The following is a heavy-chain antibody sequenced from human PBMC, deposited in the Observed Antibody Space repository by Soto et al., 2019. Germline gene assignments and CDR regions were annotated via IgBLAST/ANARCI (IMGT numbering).Heavy chain of an antibody. Sequence: QVQLVQSGPEVKKPGSSVKVSCEASGGTFSNFAVNWVRQAPGQGLEWVGGIIPLFNVAKYAQKFEGRVTIVADDATSTAYMDLSSLRSDDTAVYSCAASVRDVLGDDYKDTEGLDIWGQGTMVTVSS. J-gene: IGHJ3*02. CDR2: IIPLFNVA. CDR3: AASVRDVLGDDYKDTEGLDI. D-gene: IGHD4-4*01. V-gene: IGHV1-69*01. CDR1: GGTFSNFA.